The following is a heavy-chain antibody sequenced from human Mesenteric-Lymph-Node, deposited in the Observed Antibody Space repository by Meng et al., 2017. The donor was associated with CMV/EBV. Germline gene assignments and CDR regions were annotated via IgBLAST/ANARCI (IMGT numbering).Heavy chain of an antibody. D-gene: IGHD6-25*01. Sequence: SETLSLTCTVSGGSISSSSYYWGWIRQPPGKGLEWIGSIYYSGSTYYNPSLKSRVTISVDTSKNQFSLKLSSVTAADTAVYYCARVRATFKQRLYLSDMDVWGQGTTVTVSS. V-gene: IGHV4-39*07. CDR3: ARVRATFKQRLYLSDMDV. J-gene: IGHJ6*02. CDR1: GGSISSSSYY. CDR2: IYYSGST.